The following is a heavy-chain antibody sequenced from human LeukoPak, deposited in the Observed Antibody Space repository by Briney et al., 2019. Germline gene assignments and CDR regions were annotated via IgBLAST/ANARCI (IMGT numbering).Heavy chain of an antibody. CDR1: RHTFSNYG. CDR2: IWYDGSGE. CDR3: ARDWCGGGSCYYFDH. J-gene: IGHJ4*02. D-gene: IGHD2-15*01. Sequence: GGSLRLSCAASRHTFSNYGMHWVRQAPGKGLEWVALIWYDGSGEYYADSVKGRFTISRDNSKNTLYLQMNSLRAEDTAVYYCARDWCGGGSCYYFDHWGQGTLVTVSS. V-gene: IGHV3-33*08.